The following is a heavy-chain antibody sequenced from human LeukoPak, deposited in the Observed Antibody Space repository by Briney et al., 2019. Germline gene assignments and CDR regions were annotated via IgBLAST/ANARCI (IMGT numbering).Heavy chain of an antibody. D-gene: IGHD3-16*02. CDR2: ISSSSSYI. J-gene: IGHJ4*02. CDR1: GFTLSSYS. Sequence: PGGSLRLSCAASGFTLSSYSMNWVRQAPGKGLEWVSYISSSSSYIYYADSVKGRFTISRDNAKNSLYLQMNSLRAEDTAVYYCARASPTIYVWGSYRYSYYFDYWGQGTLVTVSS. CDR3: ARASPTIYVWGSYRYSYYFDY. V-gene: IGHV3-21*05.